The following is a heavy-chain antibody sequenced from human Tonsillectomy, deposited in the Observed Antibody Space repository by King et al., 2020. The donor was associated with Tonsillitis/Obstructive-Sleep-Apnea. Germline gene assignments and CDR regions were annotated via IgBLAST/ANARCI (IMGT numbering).Heavy chain of an antibody. CDR2: TYYRSTWYT. D-gene: IGHD3-22*01. J-gene: IGHJ3*02. CDR3: ARVYYYDSSGYYSTDHDVFDI. Sequence: VQLQQSGPGLVKPSQTLSLTCAISGDSVSTNSAAWNWIRQSPSRGLEWLGRTYYRSTWYTDYAVSVKSRITINPDTSKNQFSLQLRSVTPEDTALYFCARVYYYDSSGYYSTDHDVFDIWGQGTMVTVSS. CDR1: GDSVSTNSAA. V-gene: IGHV6-1*01.